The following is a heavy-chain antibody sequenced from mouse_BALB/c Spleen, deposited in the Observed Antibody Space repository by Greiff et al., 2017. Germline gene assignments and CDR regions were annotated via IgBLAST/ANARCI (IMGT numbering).Heavy chain of an antibody. J-gene: IGHJ4*01. V-gene: IGHV5-6*01. D-gene: IGHD3-1*01. CDR1: GFTFSSYG. Sequence: EVQVVESGGDLVKPGGSLKLSCAASGFTFSSYGMSWVRQTPDKRLEWVATISSGGSYTYYPDSVKGRFTISRDNAKNTLYLQMSSLKSEDTAMYYCARHLTARATYYAMDYWGQGTSVTVSS. CDR3: ARHLTARATYYAMDY. CDR2: ISSGGSYT.